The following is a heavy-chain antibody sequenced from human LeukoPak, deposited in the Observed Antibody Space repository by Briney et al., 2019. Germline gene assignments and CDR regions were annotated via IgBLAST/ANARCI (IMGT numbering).Heavy chain of an antibody. CDR3: ERRGYCSGESCYSFDI. V-gene: IGHV4-59*08. Sequence: SETLSLTCTVSGGFISNYYWIWIRQPPEKGLEYIGHIYYSGSTNYDPSLQSRVTISVDTSKNQFSLRLTSVTAADTAVYFCERRGYCSGESCYSFDIWGRGTLVTVSS. CDR2: IYYSGST. CDR1: GGFISNYY. J-gene: IGHJ3*02. D-gene: IGHD2-15*01.